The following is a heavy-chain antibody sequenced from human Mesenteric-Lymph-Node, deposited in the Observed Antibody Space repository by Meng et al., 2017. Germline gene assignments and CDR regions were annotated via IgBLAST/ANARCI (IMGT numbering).Heavy chain of an antibody. V-gene: IGHV3-48*03. D-gene: IGHD3-22*01. Sequence: GGSLRLSCAASGLTFSSYEMNWVRQAPGKGLEWVSYISSSGSTLYYAGSVKGRFTISRDNAKNSLYLQMNSLRAEGTAVYYCARGLEPFYYYDSSGSPWGYWARG. CDR1: GLTFSSYE. J-gene: IGHJ4*02. CDR3: ARGLEPFYYYDSSGSPWGY. CDR2: ISSSGSTL.